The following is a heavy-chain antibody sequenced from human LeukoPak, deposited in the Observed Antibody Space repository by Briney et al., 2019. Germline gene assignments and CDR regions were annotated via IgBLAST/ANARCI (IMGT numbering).Heavy chain of an antibody. CDR2: ISGSGGST. V-gene: IGHV3-23*01. D-gene: IGHD3-10*01. J-gene: IGHJ5*02. CDR3: TKDPAGPLWFGELLAWFDP. Sequence: GGSPRLSCAASGFTFSSYAMSWVRQAPGKGLEWVSAISGSGGSTYYADSVKGRFTISRDNSKNTLYLQMNSLRAEDTAVYYCTKDPAGPLWFGELLAWFDPWGQGTLVTVSS. CDR1: GFTFSSYA.